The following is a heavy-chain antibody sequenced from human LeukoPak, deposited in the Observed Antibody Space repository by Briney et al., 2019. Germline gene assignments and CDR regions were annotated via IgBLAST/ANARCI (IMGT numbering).Heavy chain of an antibody. D-gene: IGHD3-10*01. CDR2: IWYDGSNK. Sequence: GGSLRLSCAASGFTFSSYGMHWVRQAPGKGLEWVAVIWYDGSNKYYADSVKGRFTISRDNSKNTLYLQMNSLRAEDTAEYYCAREITMVRGVIGRTRYYGMDVWGQGTTVTVSS. CDR3: AREITMVRGVIGRTRYYGMDV. V-gene: IGHV3-33*01. J-gene: IGHJ6*02. CDR1: GFTFSSYG.